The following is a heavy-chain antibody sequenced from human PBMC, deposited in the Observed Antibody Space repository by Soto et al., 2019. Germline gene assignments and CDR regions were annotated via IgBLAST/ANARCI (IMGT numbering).Heavy chain of an antibody. CDR2: ISAYNGNT. J-gene: IGHJ6*02. D-gene: IGHD1-20*01. CDR3: ARDGRYNLGSPQTQYYYYYYGMDV. Sequence: ASVKVSCKASGYTFTSYGISWVRQAPGQGLEWMGWISAYNGNTNYAQKLQGRVTMTTDTSTSTAYMELRSLRSDDTAVYYCARDGRYNLGSPQTQYYYYYYGMDVWGQGTTVTVSS. V-gene: IGHV1-18*01. CDR1: GYTFTSYG.